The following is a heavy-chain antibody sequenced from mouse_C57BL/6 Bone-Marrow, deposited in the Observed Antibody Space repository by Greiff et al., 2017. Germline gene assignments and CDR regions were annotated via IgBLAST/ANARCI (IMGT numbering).Heavy chain of an antibody. CDR2: INSDGGST. D-gene: IGHD2-2*01. CDR1: EYEFPSHD. V-gene: IGHV5-2*01. J-gene: IGHJ4*01. CDR3: ARLMVTTYAMDY. Sequence: EVKLVESGGGLVQPGESLKLSCESNEYEFPSHDMSWVRTTPEKRLELVAAINSDGGSTYYPDTMERRFIISRDNTKKTLYLQMSSLRSEDTALYYCARLMVTTYAMDYWGQGTSVTVSS.